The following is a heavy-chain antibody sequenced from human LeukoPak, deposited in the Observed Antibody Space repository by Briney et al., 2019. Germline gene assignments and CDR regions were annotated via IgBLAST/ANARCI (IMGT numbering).Heavy chain of an antibody. J-gene: IGHJ4*02. Sequence: PGGSLRLSCAASAFTFSDYYMRWIRQAPGKGLEGVSYISSSGSTIYYADSVKGRFTISRDNAKNSLYLQMNSLRAEDTAVYYCARGYYYDCSGYYPLDYWGQGTLVTVSS. CDR3: ARGYYYDCSGYYPLDY. CDR2: ISSSGSTI. D-gene: IGHD3-22*01. V-gene: IGHV3-11*01. CDR1: AFTFSDYY.